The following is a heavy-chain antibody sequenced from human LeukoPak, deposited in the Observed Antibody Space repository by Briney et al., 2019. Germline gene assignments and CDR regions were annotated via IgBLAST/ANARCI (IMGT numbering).Heavy chain of an antibody. CDR3: ARVGSGGSYGGVWFDP. D-gene: IGHD1-26*01. CDR1: GYTFTGYY. CDR2: INPNSGGT. V-gene: IGHV1-2*02. Sequence: ASVKVSCKASGYTFTGYYMHWVRQAPGQGLEWMGWINPNSGGTNYAQKFQGRVTMTRDTSISTAYMEPSRLRSDDTAVYYCARVGSGGSYGGVWFDPWGQGTLVTVSS. J-gene: IGHJ5*02.